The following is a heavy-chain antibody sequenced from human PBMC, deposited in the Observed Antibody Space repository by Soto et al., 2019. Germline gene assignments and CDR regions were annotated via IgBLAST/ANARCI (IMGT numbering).Heavy chain of an antibody. CDR1: GFTFGRYA. CDR2: ISGSGGST. J-gene: IGHJ4*02. V-gene: IGHV3-23*01. D-gene: IGHD2-2*01. Sequence: GGSLRLSCAASGFTFGRYAMSWVRQAPGKGLEWVSAISGSGGSTYYADSVKGRFTISRDNSKNTLYLQMNSLRAEDTAVYYCAKDGRVPKPNYYDYWGQGTLVTVSS. CDR3: AKDGRVPKPNYYDY.